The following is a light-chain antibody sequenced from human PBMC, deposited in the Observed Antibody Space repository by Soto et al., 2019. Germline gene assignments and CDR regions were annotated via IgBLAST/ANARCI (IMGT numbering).Light chain of an antibody. CDR1: SSDVGGYNY. J-gene: IGLJ1*01. CDR3: SSYAGSNNYV. V-gene: IGLV2-8*01. CDR2: EVS. Sequence: QSALTQPPSASGSPGQSVTISCTGTSSDVGGYNYVSWYQQHPGKAPKLMIYEVSKRPSGFPDRFSGSKSGNTASLTVSWLQAEDEADYYCSSYAGSNNYVFGTGTKLTVL.